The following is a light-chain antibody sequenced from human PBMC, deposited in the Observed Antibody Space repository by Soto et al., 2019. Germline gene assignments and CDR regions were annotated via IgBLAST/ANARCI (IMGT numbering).Light chain of an antibody. CDR2: GAS. Sequence: EVVLTQSPATLSVSPGDRATLSCRASQSVSRNLAWYQQKPGQAPRLLIYGASTRATGVPARFSGSGSATEFELSISSLQSEDVAVYYCQQYGDWPPETFGQGTKLEI. CDR1: QSVSRN. V-gene: IGKV3-15*01. CDR3: QQYGDWPPET. J-gene: IGKJ2*01.